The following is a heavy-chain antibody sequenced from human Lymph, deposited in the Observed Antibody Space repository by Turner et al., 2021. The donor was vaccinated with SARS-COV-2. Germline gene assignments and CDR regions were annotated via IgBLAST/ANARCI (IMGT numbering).Heavy chain of an antibody. J-gene: IGHJ3*02. CDR3: AAPFTVVTPLDGFDI. Sequence: VYLVQSGAEVKKPGSSVKVSCKASGGTFSSYAISWVRQAPGQGLEWMGRIIPMCGIASYAQRFQGRVTITADKSTSTAYMELSSLRSEDTAVYYCAAPFTVVTPLDGFDIWGQGTMVTISS. D-gene: IGHD2-21*02. V-gene: IGHV1-69*04. CDR1: GGTFSSYA. CDR2: IIPMCGIA.